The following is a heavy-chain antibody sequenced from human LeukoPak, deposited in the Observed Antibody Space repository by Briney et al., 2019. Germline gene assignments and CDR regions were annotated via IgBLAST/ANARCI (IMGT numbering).Heavy chain of an antibody. CDR1: GFTFSSYS. Sequence: GGSLRLSCAASGFTFSSYSMNWVRQAPGKGLEWVSSISSSSSYIYYADSVKGRFTISRDNAKNSLYLQMNSLRAEDTAVYYCARVGFGELPLDYWGQGTLVTVSS. V-gene: IGHV3-21*04. J-gene: IGHJ4*02. CDR2: ISSSSSYI. D-gene: IGHD3-10*01. CDR3: ARVGFGELPLDY.